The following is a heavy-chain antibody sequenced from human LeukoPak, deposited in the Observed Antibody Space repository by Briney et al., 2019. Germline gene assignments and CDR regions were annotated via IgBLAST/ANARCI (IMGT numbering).Heavy chain of an antibody. D-gene: IGHD3-22*01. CDR2: TYYSGST. CDR1: GFTFSSYG. J-gene: IGHJ4*02. CDR3: ARDVRDSSGYYLRAFGY. Sequence: GSLRLSCAASGFTFSSYGMSWVRQPPGRGLEYIGSTYYSGSTYYNPSLKSRVTISVDTSKNQFSLKLRSVTAADTAVYYCARDVRDSSGYYLRAFGYWGQGTLVTVSS. V-gene: IGHV4-39*07.